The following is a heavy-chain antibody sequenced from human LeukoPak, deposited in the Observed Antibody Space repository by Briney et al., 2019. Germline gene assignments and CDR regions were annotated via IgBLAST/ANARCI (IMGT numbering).Heavy chain of an antibody. CDR3: ARADSSGYYPYYFDY. J-gene: IGHJ4*02. CDR2: INAGNGNT. Sequence: ASVKVSCKASGYTFTSYAMHWVRQAPGQRLEWMGWINAGNGNTKYSQEFQGRVTITRDTSASTAYIELSSLRSEDMAVYYCARADSSGYYPYYFDYWGQGTLVTVSS. CDR1: GYTFTSYA. D-gene: IGHD3-22*01. V-gene: IGHV1-3*03.